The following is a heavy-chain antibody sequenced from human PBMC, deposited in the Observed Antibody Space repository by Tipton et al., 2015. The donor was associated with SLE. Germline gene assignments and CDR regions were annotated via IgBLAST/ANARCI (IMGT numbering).Heavy chain of an antibody. CDR2: IFPNGGT. Sequence: LRLSCTVSGGSISNYYWSWIRQPAGKALEWTGRIFPNGGTDYNPSLKSRVTMSIDTSKNQFSLRLNSVTAADTAVYYCARDPWGDAFWSGSTLGYMDVWGKGTTVTVSS. CDR3: ARDPWGDAFWSGSTLGYMDV. D-gene: IGHD3-3*01. CDR1: GGSISNYY. J-gene: IGHJ6*03. V-gene: IGHV4-4*07.